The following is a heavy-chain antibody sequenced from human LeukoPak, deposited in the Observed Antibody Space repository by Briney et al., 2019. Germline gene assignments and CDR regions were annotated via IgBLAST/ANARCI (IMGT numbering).Heavy chain of an antibody. J-gene: IGHJ4*02. V-gene: IGHV3-20*04. D-gene: IGHD6-19*01. CDR1: GFTFDDYG. CDR3: ARDPSGIAVAAHFDY. CDR2: ITWNGGRT. Sequence: GGSLRLSCAASGFTFDDYGLSWVRQVPGKGLEWVSGITWNGGRTGYTDSVKGRFTISRDNAKKSLYLRMNSLRAEDTALYYCARDPSGIAVAAHFDYWGQGTLVTVSS.